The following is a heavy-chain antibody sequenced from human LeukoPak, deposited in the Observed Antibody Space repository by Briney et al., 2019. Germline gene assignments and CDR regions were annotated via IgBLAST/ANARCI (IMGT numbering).Heavy chain of an antibody. Sequence: PSETLSLTCTVSGYSISTGYYWGWIRQPPGKGLEWIGSIYHSGSTYYNPFLKSRVTISVDTSKNQFSLKLSSVIAADTAVYYCARVDWLANHYYYMDVWGKGTTVTVSS. CDR1: GYSISTGYY. J-gene: IGHJ6*03. V-gene: IGHV4-38-2*02. CDR3: ARVDWLANHYYYMDV. D-gene: IGHD2-21*01. CDR2: IYHSGST.